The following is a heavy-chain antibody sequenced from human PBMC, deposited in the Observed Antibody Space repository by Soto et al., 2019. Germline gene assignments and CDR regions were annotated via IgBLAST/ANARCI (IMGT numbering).Heavy chain of an antibody. J-gene: IGHJ4*02. V-gene: IGHV3-30-3*01. Sequence: QVQLVESGGGVVQPGRSLRLSCAASGFTFSSYAMHWVRQAPGKGLEWVAVISYDGSNKYYAVCVKGRFTISRDNSKNTLYLQMNSLRAEDTAVYYCARVPSSSGRAHFDYWGQGTLVTVSS. D-gene: IGHD2-15*01. CDR3: ARVPSSSGRAHFDY. CDR1: GFTFSSYA. CDR2: ISYDGSNK.